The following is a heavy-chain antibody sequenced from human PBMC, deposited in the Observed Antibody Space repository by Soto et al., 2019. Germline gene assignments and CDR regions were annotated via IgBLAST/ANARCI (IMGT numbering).Heavy chain of an antibody. J-gene: IGHJ4*02. Sequence: QVQLVVSGGGLVKPGGSLRISCAASGFTFSDYYISWIRQAPGKGLEWVSYISSSGSIIYYADSVKGRFTISRDNAKNSLYLQMNSLSAEDTAVYYCELAGYDSNYYAVTPLSAGHFWGQGTLVTVSS. V-gene: IGHV3-11*01. CDR2: ISSSGSII. CDR1: GFTFSDYY. CDR3: ELAGYDSNYYAVTPLSAGHF. D-gene: IGHD4-4*01.